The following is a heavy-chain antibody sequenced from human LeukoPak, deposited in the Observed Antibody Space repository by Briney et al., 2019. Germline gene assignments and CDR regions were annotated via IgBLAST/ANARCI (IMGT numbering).Heavy chain of an antibody. CDR2: INCKSGAT. CDR3: ARQSWDYYQILDAFDS. J-gene: IGHJ3*02. CDR1: EYTFTDYF. D-gene: IGHD3-10*01. V-gene: IGHV1-2*02. Sequence: ASVKVYCKASEYTFTDYFIHWMRPAPGQGLEWMGWINCKSGATSYAQKLRGRVTMTRDRPDRTAYMELSRLRSDDTAVYYCARQSWDYYQILDAFDSRGQATVVTVSS.